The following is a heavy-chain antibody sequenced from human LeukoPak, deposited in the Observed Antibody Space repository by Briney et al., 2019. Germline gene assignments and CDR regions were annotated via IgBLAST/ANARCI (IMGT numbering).Heavy chain of an antibody. D-gene: IGHD3-10*01. V-gene: IGHV1-18*04. CDR3: ARDPDFRGAQIDY. J-gene: IGHJ4*02. CDR2: ISGYNGNT. Sequence: GASVKVSCKASGYTFTSYYMHWVRQAPGQGLEWMGWISGYNGNTIYAQKLQGRVTMTTDTSTSTAYMELRSLRSDDTAVYYCARDPDFRGAQIDYWGQGTLVTVSS. CDR1: GYTFTSYY.